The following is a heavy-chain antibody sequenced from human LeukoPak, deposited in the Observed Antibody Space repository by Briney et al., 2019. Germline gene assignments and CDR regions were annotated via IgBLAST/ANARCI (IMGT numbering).Heavy chain of an antibody. D-gene: IGHD6-19*01. CDR1: GFTFSSYA. Sequence: PGRSLRLSCAASGFTFSSYAMSWVSQAPGKGLEWVSSISGSGGSTYYADSVKGRFTISRDNSKNTLYLQMNSLRAEDTAVYYCAKDLKQWLVLYYFDYWGQGTLVTVSS. CDR3: AKDLKQWLVLYYFDY. CDR2: ISGSGGST. V-gene: IGHV3-23*01. J-gene: IGHJ4*02.